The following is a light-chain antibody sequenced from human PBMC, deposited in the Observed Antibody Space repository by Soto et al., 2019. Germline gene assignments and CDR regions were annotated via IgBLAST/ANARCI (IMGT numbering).Light chain of an antibody. CDR1: QGIGVY. CDR2: AAS. Sequence: GDRVTITCRASQGIGVYLAWFQQKPGKVPKLLIYAASTLQSGVPSRFSGSVSGTDFTLTISSLQPEDFATYYCQKYNSAPLTFGGGTKVEIK. CDR3: QKYNSAPLT. V-gene: IGKV1-27*01. J-gene: IGKJ4*01.